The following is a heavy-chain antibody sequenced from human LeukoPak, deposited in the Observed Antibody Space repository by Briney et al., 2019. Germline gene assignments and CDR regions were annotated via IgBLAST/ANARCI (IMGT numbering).Heavy chain of an antibody. CDR1: GYSISSGYY. CDR2: IYHSGNT. V-gene: IGHV4-38-2*01. J-gene: IGHJ4*02. D-gene: IGHD2-15*01. Sequence: SETLSLTCAVSGYSISSGYYWDWIRQPPGKGPEGIGSIYHSGNTYYNPSLKSRVTISVDTSKNQFSLKLSSVTAADTAVYYCARSPYCSGGSCYRFDYWGQGTLVTVSS. CDR3: ARSPYCSGGSCYRFDY.